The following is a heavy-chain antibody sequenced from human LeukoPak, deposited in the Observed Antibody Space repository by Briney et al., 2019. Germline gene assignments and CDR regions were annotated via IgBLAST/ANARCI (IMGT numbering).Heavy chain of an antibody. D-gene: IGHD3-3*01. J-gene: IGHJ5*02. CDR3: ARDRVELNWFDP. V-gene: IGHV6-1*01. CDR2: TYYRSKWYN. Sequence: WVRQAPGQGLEWMGRTYYRSKWYNDYAVSLKSRITINPDTSKNQFSLQLNSVTPEDTAVYYCARDRVELNWFDPWGQGTLVTVSS.